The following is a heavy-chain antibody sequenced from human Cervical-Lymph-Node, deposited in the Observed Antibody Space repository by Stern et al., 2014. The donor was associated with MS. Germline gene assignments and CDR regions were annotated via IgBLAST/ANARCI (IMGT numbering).Heavy chain of an antibody. D-gene: IGHD6-19*01. CDR3: AREVVAGTPDS. V-gene: IGHV3-21*01. CDR1: GFTFSSYS. CDR2: ISSGSSYI. Sequence: VQLVQSGGGLVKPGGSLRLSCAASGFTFSSYSMNWVRQAPGKGLEWVSSISSGSSYIYYADSVKGRFTISRDNAKKSLYLQVNSLRAEDTAVYYCAREVVAGTPDSWGQGTLVTVSS. J-gene: IGHJ4*02.